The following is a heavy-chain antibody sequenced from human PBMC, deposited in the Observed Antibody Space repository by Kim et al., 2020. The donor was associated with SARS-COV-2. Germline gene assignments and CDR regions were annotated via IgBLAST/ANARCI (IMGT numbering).Heavy chain of an antibody. D-gene: IGHD1-26*01. CDR3: ARLVGTTGYYGLDV. J-gene: IGHJ6*02. Sequence: YAASVQGGSTISRDDSKNTAYLQMNSLNTEDSAVYYCARLVGTTGYYGLDVWGQGTTVTVSS. V-gene: IGHV3-73*01.